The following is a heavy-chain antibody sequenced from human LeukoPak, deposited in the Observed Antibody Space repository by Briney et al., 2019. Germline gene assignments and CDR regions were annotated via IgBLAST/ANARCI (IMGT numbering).Heavy chain of an antibody. V-gene: IGHV3-30-3*01. D-gene: IGHD2-2*01. Sequence: GGSLRLSCAASGFTFSSYAMHWVRQAPGKGLEWVAVISSDGNNKYYADSVKGRFTIARDNSKNTLYLQMNSLRAEDTAVYYCARDEYLWVVIQLGLFDYWGQGTLVTVSS. CDR1: GFTFSSYA. J-gene: IGHJ4*02. CDR3: ARDEYLWVVIQLGLFDY. CDR2: ISSDGNNK.